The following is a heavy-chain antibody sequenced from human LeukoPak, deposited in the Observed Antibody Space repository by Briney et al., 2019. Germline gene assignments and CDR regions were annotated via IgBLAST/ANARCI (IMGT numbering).Heavy chain of an antibody. D-gene: IGHD4-17*01. CDR2: INPKSGGT. Sequence: ASVKVSSKASGYTFPDYYIHWVRQAPGQGLEWMGWINPKSGGTKYAQKFQDRVTMTRDTSISTAYMELSRLRSDDTAVYYCARVDYDDYLGNFDYWGQGTLVTVSS. J-gene: IGHJ4*02. V-gene: IGHV1-2*02. CDR1: GYTFPDYY. CDR3: ARVDYDDYLGNFDY.